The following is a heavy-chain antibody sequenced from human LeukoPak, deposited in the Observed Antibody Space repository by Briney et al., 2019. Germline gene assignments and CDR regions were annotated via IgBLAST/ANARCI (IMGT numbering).Heavy chain of an antibody. J-gene: IGHJ4*02. D-gene: IGHD3-10*01. CDR2: ISGGGGYT. Sequence: PGGSLRLSCAASGFTFSSYAMSWVRQAPGKGLESVSTISGGGGYTYFADSVKGRFTISRDTSKNSLYLQMNSLRAEDTALYYCAKVQYYYGSGSGSFDFWGQGTLVTVSS. V-gene: IGHV3-23*01. CDR1: GFTFSSYA. CDR3: AKVQYYYGSGSGSFDF.